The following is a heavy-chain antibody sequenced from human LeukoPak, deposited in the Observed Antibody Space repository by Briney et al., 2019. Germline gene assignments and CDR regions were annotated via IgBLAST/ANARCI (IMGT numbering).Heavy chain of an antibody. CDR1: GYTFIGYY. J-gene: IGHJ4*02. CDR3: ARGATSGSGGSFFDF. Sequence: ASVKVSCKASGYTFIGYYMHWVRQAPGQGLEWMGWISAYNGNTNYAQKFQGRVTMTRDTSISTAYMELSRLRSDDTAVYYCARGATSGSGGSFFDFWGQGTLVTVSS. V-gene: IGHV1-2*02. CDR2: ISAYNGNT. D-gene: IGHD2-15*01.